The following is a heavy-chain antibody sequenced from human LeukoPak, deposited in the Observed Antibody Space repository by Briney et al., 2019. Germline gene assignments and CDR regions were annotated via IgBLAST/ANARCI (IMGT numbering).Heavy chain of an antibody. CDR3: AREGEYSYGYIKDY. Sequence: SETLSLTCTVSGGSISSSSYYWGWIRQPPGKGLEWIGSIYYSGSTYYNPSLKSRVTISVDTSKNQFSLKLSSVTAADTAVYYCAREGEYSYGYIKDYWGQGTLVTVSS. D-gene: IGHD5-18*01. CDR2: IYYSGST. V-gene: IGHV4-39*07. CDR1: GGSISSSSYY. J-gene: IGHJ4*02.